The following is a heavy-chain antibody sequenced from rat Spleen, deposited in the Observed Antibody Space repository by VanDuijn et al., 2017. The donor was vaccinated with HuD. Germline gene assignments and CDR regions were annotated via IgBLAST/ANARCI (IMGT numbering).Heavy chain of an antibody. CDR3: AVAGYGY. V-gene: IGHV5-58*01. J-gene: IGHJ3*01. Sequence: EVRLVESGGGLVQPGRFLKLSCVASGFTFSSYWMYWIRQAPGKGLEWVSSINTDGSRTYYLDSVKGRFTISRDNAKSTLYLQMDSLRSEDTATYYCAVAGYGYWGQGTLVTISS. CDR2: INTDGSRT. D-gene: IGHD4-3*01. CDR1: GFTFSSYW.